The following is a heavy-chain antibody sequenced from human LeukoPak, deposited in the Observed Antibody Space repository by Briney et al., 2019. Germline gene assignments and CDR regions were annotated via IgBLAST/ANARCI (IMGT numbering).Heavy chain of an antibody. D-gene: IGHD6-6*01. CDR2: INPNSGGT. J-gene: IGHJ5*02. V-gene: IGHV1-2*02. CDR1: GYTSTGYY. Sequence: GASVKVSCKASGYTSTGYYMHWVRQAPGQGLEWMGWINPNSGGTNYAQKFQGRVTMTRDTSISTAYMELSRLRSDDTAVYYCARSASYSSSSSWFDPWGQGTLVTVSS. CDR3: ARSASYSSSSSWFDP.